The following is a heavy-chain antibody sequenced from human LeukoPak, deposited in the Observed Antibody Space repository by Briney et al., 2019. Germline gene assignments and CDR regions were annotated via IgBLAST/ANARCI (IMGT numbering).Heavy chain of an antibody. V-gene: IGHV3-74*01. CDR1: GFTFSSYW. D-gene: IGHD1-26*01. Sequence: PGGSLRLSCAASGFTFSSYWMHWVRQTPGKGLMWVSRIESNGLTLYADSVRDRFTISRDNAKNTVYLQMNSLRAEDTAVYYCARGRGNYYYFDYWGQGALVTVSS. CDR3: ARGRGNYYYFDY. CDR2: IESNGLT. J-gene: IGHJ4*02.